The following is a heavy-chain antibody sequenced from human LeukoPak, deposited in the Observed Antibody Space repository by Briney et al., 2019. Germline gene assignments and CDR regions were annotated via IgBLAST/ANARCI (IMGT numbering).Heavy chain of an antibody. CDR2: INHSGST. D-gene: IGHD3-10*01. CDR3: ARRPLRFGEDYFDD. V-gene: IGHV4-34*01. Sequence: SETLSLTCAVYGGSFSAYYWSWIRQAPGKGLEWIGEINHSGSTNYSPSLKSRVTISLDTSKKQFSLKLRSVTAADTAVYYCARRPLRFGEDYFDDWGQGTLVTVSS. J-gene: IGHJ4*02. CDR1: GGSFSAYY.